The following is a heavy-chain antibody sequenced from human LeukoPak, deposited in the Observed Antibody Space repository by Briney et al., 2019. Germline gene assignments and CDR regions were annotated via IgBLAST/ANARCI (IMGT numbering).Heavy chain of an antibody. CDR1: GYTSTRYY. CDR2: INPSGGST. CDR3: GRENDGAACFDY. D-gene: IGHD1-1*01. V-gene: IGHV1-46*03. Sequence: ASVKVSCKPSGYTSTRYYIHRVRQAPGQGLEWMGIINPSGGSTSYAQKFQGRVTMTRDTSTSTVYMDLSSLRSEDTAVYYCGRENDGAACFDYWGQGSLVAVPS. J-gene: IGHJ4*02.